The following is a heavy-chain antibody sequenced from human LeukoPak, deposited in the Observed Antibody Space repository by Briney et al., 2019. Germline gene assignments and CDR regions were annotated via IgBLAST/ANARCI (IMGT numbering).Heavy chain of an antibody. Sequence: ASVKVSCKASGYTFTSYGISWVRQAPGQRLEWMGWISAYNGNTNYAQKLQGRVTMTTDTSTSTAYMELRSLRSDDTAVYYCARGLSITMIVALAYWGQGTLVTVSS. J-gene: IGHJ4*02. D-gene: IGHD3-22*01. CDR3: ARGLSITMIVALAY. CDR2: ISAYNGNT. CDR1: GYTFTSYG. V-gene: IGHV1-18*01.